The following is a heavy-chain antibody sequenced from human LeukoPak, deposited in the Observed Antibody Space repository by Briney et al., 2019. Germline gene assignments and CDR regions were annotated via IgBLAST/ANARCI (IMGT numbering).Heavy chain of an antibody. Sequence: GGSLRLSCAASGFTFNTYSMNWARQAPGKGLEWVSYISGSSRVMYYADSVKGRFTISRDNAKNSLYLQMNSLRDEDTAMYYCARDLDTSGYTFDYWGQGTLVTVSS. CDR1: GFTFNTYS. D-gene: IGHD3-22*01. CDR2: ISGSSRVM. J-gene: IGHJ4*02. V-gene: IGHV3-48*02. CDR3: ARDLDTSGYTFDY.